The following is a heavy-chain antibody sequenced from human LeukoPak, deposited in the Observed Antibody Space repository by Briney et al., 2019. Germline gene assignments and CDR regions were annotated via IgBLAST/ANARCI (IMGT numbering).Heavy chain of an antibody. CDR1: GYTFTGYY. Sequence: GASVKVSCKASGYTFTGYYTHWVRQAPGQGLEWMGWINPNSGGTNYAQKFQGRVTMTRDTSISTAYMELSRLRSDDTAVYYCARLRTRGYSGYDEGNLSGWFDPWGQGTLVTVSS. CDR2: INPNSGGT. J-gene: IGHJ5*02. CDR3: ARLRTRGYSGYDEGNLSGWFDP. V-gene: IGHV1-2*02. D-gene: IGHD5-12*01.